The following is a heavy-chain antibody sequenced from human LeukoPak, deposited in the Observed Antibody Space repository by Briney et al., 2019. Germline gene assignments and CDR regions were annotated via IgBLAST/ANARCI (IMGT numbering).Heavy chain of an antibody. J-gene: IGHJ4*02. CDR3: VKNAGGSCYSSSAY. CDR1: GFTFDSYA. Sequence: PGGSLRLSCAASGFTFDSYAMTWVRQAPGKGLEWVSAICGSDGSTYYADSGKGRFTIARDNSKNMLYLQMNSLRAEDTALYYCVKNAGGSCYSSSAYWGQGTLVTVSS. V-gene: IGHV3-23*01. D-gene: IGHD2-15*01. CDR2: ICGSDGST.